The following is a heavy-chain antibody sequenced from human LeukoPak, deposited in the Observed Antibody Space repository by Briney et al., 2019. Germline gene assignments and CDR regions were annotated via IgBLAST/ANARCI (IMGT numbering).Heavy chain of an antibody. V-gene: IGHV4-34*01. D-gene: IGHD5-12*01. CDR3: ARGWSGYSA. J-gene: IGHJ5*02. CDR1: GGSFCGYF. CDR2: INHSGTI. Sequence: SETLSLTCAVYGGSFCGYFWSWIRQPPGKGLEWIGEINHSGTINYNPSLKSRVTISVDTSKNHFSLKLSSVTAADTAVYYCARGWSGYSAWGQGTLVTVSS.